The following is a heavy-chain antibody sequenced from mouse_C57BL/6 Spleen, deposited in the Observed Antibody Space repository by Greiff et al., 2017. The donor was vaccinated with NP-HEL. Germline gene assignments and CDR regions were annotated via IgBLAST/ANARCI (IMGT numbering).Heavy chain of an antibody. V-gene: IGHV1-69*01. D-gene: IGHD2-4*01. Sequence: QVQLQQPGAELVMPGASVKLSCKASGYTFTSYWMHWVKQRPGQGLEWIGEIDPSDSYTNYNQKFKGKSTLTVDKSSSTAYMQLSSLTSEDSAVYYGSRRSPYDYDDREDYWGQGTSVTFSS. CDR3: SRRSPYDYDDREDY. J-gene: IGHJ4*01. CDR1: GYTFTSYW. CDR2: IDPSDSYT.